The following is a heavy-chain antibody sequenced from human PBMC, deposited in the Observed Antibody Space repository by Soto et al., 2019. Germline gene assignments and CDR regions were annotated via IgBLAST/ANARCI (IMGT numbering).Heavy chain of an antibody. Sequence: PGGSLRLSCAASGFTFGDHAMSWVRQAPGKGLEWVSVISGSVGITYYEDSVKGRFTISRDNAKNTLYLQMNSLRAEDTAVYYCAKGLLIMVRKVITPTQYYYGMDVWGQGTKVTVSS. V-gene: IGHV3-23*01. D-gene: IGHD3-10*01. J-gene: IGHJ6*02. CDR3: AKGLLIMVRKVITPTQYYYGMDV. CDR1: GFTFGDHA. CDR2: ISGSVGIT.